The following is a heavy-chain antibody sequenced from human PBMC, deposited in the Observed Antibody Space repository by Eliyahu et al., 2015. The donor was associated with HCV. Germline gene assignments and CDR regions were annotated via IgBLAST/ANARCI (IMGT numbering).Heavy chain of an antibody. Sequence: EVQLVESGGGLVQPGGSLRLSCAASGFTVSNNYMNWVRQAPGKGLGWVSVTYSADRTDYADSVKGRFTISRDSSMNTLYLQMNSLRPEDTAIYYCAGDPSLLYWGQGTLVIVSS. CDR1: GFTVSNNY. CDR3: AGDPSLLY. V-gene: IGHV3-66*02. J-gene: IGHJ4*02. D-gene: IGHD2-21*02. CDR2: TYSADRT.